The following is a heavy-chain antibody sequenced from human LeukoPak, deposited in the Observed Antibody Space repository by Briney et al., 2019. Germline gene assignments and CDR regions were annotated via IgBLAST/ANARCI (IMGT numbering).Heavy chain of an antibody. CDR1: GFTFSSYW. CDR3: AGDPGAVAGTGAFDI. CDR2: IKQDGSEK. J-gene: IGHJ3*02. V-gene: IGHV3-7*01. Sequence: PGGSLRLSCAASGFTFSSYWMSWVRQAPGKGLEWVANIKQDGSEKYYVDSVKGRFTISRDYAKNSLYLQMNSLRAEDTAVYYCAGDPGAVAGTGAFDIWGQGTMVTVSS. D-gene: IGHD6-19*01.